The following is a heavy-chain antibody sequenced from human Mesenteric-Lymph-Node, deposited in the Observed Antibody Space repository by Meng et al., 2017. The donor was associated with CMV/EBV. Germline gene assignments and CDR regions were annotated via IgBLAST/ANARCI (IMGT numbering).Heavy chain of an antibody. Sequence: GESLKISCAASGFTFSSYGMHWVRQAPGKGLEWVSSISSSSSYIYYADSVRGRFTISRDNAKNSLYLQMNSLRAEDTAVYYCAREGYYDSSGYYPGYWGQGTLVTVSS. V-gene: IGHV3-21*01. CDR1: GFTFSSYG. CDR3: AREGYYDSSGYYPGY. D-gene: IGHD3-22*01. CDR2: ISSSSSYI. J-gene: IGHJ4*02.